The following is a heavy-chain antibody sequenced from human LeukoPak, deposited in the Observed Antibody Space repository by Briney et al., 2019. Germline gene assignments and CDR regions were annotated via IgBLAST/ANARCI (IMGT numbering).Heavy chain of an antibody. J-gene: IGHJ6*03. CDR1: GYTLTSYD. CDR2: MNPNSGNT. D-gene: IGHD6-19*01. V-gene: IGHV1-8*03. Sequence: GASVKVSCKASGYTLTSYDINWVRQATGQGLEWMGWMNPNSGNTGYAQKFQGRVTITRNTSISTAYMELSSLRSGDTAVYYCARGYGSSGWYGYYYYMDVWGKGTTVTVSS. CDR3: ARGYGSSGWYGYYYYMDV.